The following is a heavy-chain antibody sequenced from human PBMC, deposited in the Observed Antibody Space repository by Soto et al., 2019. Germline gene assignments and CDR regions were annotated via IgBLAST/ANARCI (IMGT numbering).Heavy chain of an antibody. CDR2: IYYSGST. D-gene: IGHD3-22*01. V-gene: IGHV4-59*01. CDR1: GGSISSYY. CDR3: ARDLGDSSGSDY. Sequence: ASETLSLTCTVSGGSISSYYWSWIRQPPGKGLEWIGYIYYSGSTNYNPSLKSRVTISVDTSKNQFSLKLSSVTAADTAVYYCARDLGDSSGSDYWGQGTLVTVSS. J-gene: IGHJ4*02.